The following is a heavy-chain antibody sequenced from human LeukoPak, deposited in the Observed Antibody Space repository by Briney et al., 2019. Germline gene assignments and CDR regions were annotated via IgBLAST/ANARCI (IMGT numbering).Heavy chain of an antibody. CDR3: AKDTYYYYYMDV. CDR2: ISGSGGST. Sequence: QPGGSLRLSCAASGFTFSSYAMSWVRQAPGKGLEWVSAISGSGGSTYYADSVKGRFTTSRDNSKNTLYLQMNSLRAEDTAVYYCAKDTYYYYYMDVWGKGTTVTVSS. J-gene: IGHJ6*03. V-gene: IGHV3-23*01. CDR1: GFTFSSYA.